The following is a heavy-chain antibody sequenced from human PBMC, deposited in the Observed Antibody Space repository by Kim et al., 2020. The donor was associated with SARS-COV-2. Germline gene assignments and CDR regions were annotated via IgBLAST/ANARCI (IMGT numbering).Heavy chain of an antibody. CDR3: ARDCSGGSCSEGGGDDAFDI. V-gene: IGHV1-69*13. Sequence: SVKVSCKASGGTFSSYAISWVRQAPGQGLEWMGGIIPIFGTANYAQKFQGRVTITADESTSTAYMELSSLRSEDTAVYYCARDCSGGSCSEGGGDDAFDIWGQGTMVTVSS. J-gene: IGHJ3*02. CDR2: IIPIFGTA. CDR1: GGTFSSYA. D-gene: IGHD2-15*01.